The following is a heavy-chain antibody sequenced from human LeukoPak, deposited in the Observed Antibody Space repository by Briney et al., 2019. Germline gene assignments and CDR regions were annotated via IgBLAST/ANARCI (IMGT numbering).Heavy chain of an antibody. CDR3: ARWALKSAFDL. CDR2: MYHTGSG. CDR1: GVSVSSNY. Sequence: SETLSLTCTVSGVSVSSNYWSWIRQAPGKGLEWIGYMYHTGSGNYNPSLKSRVTISVDTSKSQFSLDVNSVTGADSAVYYCARWALKSAFDLWGQGTTVTVAS. V-gene: IGHV4-59*02. J-gene: IGHJ3*01.